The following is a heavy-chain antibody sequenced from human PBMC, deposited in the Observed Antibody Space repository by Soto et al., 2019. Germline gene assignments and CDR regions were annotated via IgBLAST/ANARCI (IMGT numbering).Heavy chain of an antibody. D-gene: IGHD3-22*01. CDR2: IYYSGST. CDR3: AIYDSSGSRGFQH. Sequence: PSETLSLTCTVSGGSISNYYWSWIRQPPGKGLEWIGYIYYSGSTNYNPSLKSRVTISVDTSKNQFSLKLSSVTAADTAVYYCAIYDSSGSRGFQHWGQGTLVTVSS. CDR1: GGSISNYY. J-gene: IGHJ1*01. V-gene: IGHV4-59*12.